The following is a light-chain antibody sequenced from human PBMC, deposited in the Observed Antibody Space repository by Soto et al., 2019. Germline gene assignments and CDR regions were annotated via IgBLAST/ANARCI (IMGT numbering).Light chain of an antibody. CDR1: SSDVGTYNY. CDR2: EVS. J-gene: IGLJ1*01. CDR3: TSYTRDTALV. V-gene: IGLV2-14*01. Sequence: QSALTQPASVSGSPGQPITISCTGTSSDVGTYNYVSWYQHHPGKAPKLIIYEVSNRPSGVSNRFSGSKSGSTASLTISGLQAEDEADYHGTSYTRDTALVFGTGTKLTVL.